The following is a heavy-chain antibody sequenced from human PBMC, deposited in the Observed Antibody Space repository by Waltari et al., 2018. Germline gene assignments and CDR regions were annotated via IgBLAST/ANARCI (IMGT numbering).Heavy chain of an antibody. V-gene: IGHV3-30-3*01. D-gene: IGHD2-2*01. CDR1: GFTFSSYA. CDR2: ISYDGSNK. CDR3: ARGRSLGYCSSTSCPDMDV. Sequence: QVQLVESGGGVVQPGRSLRLSCAASGFTFSSYAMHWVRQAPGTGLEWVAVISYDGSNKYYADSVKGRFTISRDNSKNTLYLQMNSLRAEDTAVYYCARGRSLGYCSSTSCPDMDVWGKGTTVTISS. J-gene: IGHJ6*03.